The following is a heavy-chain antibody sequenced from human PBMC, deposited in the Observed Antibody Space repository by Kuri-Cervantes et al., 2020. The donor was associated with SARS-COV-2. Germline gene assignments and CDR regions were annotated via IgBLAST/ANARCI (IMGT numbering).Heavy chain of an antibody. CDR3: AKDPAQYDSSGYYYEGYFDY. CDR1: GFTFSSYA. V-gene: IGHV3-23*01. CDR2: ISGSGGST. D-gene: IGHD3-22*01. Sequence: GGSLRLSCAASGFTFSSYAMSWVRQAPGKGLEWVSAISGSGGSTYYADSVKGRFTISRDNSKNTLYLQMNSLRAEDTAVYYCAKDPAQYDSSGYYYEGYFDYWGQGTLVTVSS. J-gene: IGHJ4*02.